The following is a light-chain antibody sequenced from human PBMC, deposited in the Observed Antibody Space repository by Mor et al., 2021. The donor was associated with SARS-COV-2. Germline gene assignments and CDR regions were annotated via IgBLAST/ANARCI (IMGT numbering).Light chain of an antibody. V-gene: IGLV2-11*01. CDR2: DVT. Sequence: DVGGYNYVSWYQQHPGKAPKLMIYDVTKRPSGVPDRFSGSKSGNTASLTISGLQAEDEADYYCCSYAGSPYVFGTGTKVTVL. CDR3: CSYAGSPYV. J-gene: IGLJ1*01. CDR1: DVGGYNY.